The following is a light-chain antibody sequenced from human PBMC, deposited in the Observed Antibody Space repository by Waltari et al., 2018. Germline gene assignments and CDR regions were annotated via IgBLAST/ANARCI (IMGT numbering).Light chain of an antibody. CDR2: EVS. Sequence: QSALTQPASVSGSPGQSITISCSGTRTDLGAYKHVPWYQQHPGKAPKLMIYEVSNRPSGVSNRFSGSKSGNTASLTISGLQADDESHYYCTSFTSSATWVFGGGTKVTVL. J-gene: IGLJ3*02. V-gene: IGLV2-14*01. CDR1: RTDLGAYKH. CDR3: TSFTSSATWV.